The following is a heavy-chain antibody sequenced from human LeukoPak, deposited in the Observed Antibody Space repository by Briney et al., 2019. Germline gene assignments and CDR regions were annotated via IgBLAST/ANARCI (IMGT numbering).Heavy chain of an antibody. V-gene: IGHV1-18*01. CDR2: ISAYNGDT. J-gene: IGHJ5*02. Sequence: ASVKVSCKASGYTFNKYGIAWVRQAPGQGLEWMGWISAYNGDTKYAQKFQGRITMITDTSANTAYMELRSLRSEDTAVYYCARGVLTGYYTNWFDPWGQGTLVTVSS. D-gene: IGHD3-9*01. CDR3: ARGVLTGYYTNWFDP. CDR1: GYTFNKYG.